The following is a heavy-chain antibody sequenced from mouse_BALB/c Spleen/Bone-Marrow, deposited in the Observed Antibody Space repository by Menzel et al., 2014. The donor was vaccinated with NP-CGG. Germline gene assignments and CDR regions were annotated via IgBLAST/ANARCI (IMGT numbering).Heavy chain of an antibody. D-gene: IGHD1-1*01. V-gene: IGHV14-3*02. CDR3: AREVDYAMDY. CDR2: IDPANGNT. Sequence: EVKLMESGAELVKPGASVKLSCTASGFNIKDTYMHWVKQRPEQGLEWIGRIDPANGNTKYDPKFQGKATITADTSSNTAYLQLSSLISEDTAVHYCAREVDYAMDYWGQGTSVTVSS. CDR1: GFNIKDTY. J-gene: IGHJ4*01.